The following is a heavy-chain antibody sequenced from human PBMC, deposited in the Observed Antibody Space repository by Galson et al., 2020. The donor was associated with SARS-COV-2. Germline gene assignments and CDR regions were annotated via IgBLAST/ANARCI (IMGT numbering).Heavy chain of an antibody. CDR1: GFSLSTSGMC. CDR2: IDWDDDK. V-gene: IGHV2-70*11. J-gene: IGHJ6*02. CDR3: ARSLTNYYYYGMDV. D-gene: IGHD1-1*01. Sequence: ESGPTLVKPTQTLTLTCTFSGFSLSTSGMCVSWIRQPPGKALEWLARIDWDDDKYYSTSLKTRLTISKDTSKNQVVLTMTNMDPVDTATYYCARSLTNYYYYGMDVWGQGTTVTVSS.